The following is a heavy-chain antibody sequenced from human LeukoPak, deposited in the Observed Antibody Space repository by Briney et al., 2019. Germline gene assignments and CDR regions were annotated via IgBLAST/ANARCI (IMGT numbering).Heavy chain of an antibody. V-gene: IGHV4-59*01. Sequence: SETLSLTCTVSGGSISSYYWSWIRQPPGKGLEWIGYISYSGSTNYNPSLKSRVTISADTSKNQFSLKLSSVTAADTAVYYCARGGYYGSGNDFRFDPWGQGTLVTVSS. J-gene: IGHJ5*02. CDR1: GGSISSYY. CDR2: ISYSGST. CDR3: ARGGYYGSGNDFRFDP. D-gene: IGHD3-10*01.